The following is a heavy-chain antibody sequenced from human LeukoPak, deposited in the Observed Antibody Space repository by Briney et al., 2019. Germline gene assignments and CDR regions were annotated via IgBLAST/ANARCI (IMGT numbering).Heavy chain of an antibody. CDR2: IIPILGIA. CDR3: ARVDTYYYDSSGYSY. CDR1: GVTFSSYA. J-gene: IGHJ4*02. D-gene: IGHD3-22*01. Sequence: SVKVSCKASGVTFSSYAISWVRQAPGQGLEWMGRIIPILGIANYAQKFQGRVTITADKSTSTAYMELSSLRSEDTAVYYCARVDTYYYDSSGYSYWGQGTLVTVSS. V-gene: IGHV1-69*04.